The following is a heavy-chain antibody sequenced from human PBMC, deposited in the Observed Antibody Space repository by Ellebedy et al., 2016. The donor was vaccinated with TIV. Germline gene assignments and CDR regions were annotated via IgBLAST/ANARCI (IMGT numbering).Heavy chain of an antibody. CDR3: AAAAGAGDDAFDI. CDR1: GFTFIIYS. D-gene: IGHD6-13*01. J-gene: IGHJ3*02. V-gene: IGHV3-48*01. Sequence: GESLKISXAASGFTFIIYSLNWDRQAPGKGLEWVSYISSSSRTIYYADSVKGRFTISRDNAKNSLYLQMNSLRAEDTAVYYCAAAAGAGDDAFDIWGQGTMVTVSS. CDR2: ISSSSRTI.